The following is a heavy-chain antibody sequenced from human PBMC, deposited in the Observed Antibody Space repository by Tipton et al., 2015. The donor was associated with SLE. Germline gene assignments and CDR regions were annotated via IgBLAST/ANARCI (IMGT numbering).Heavy chain of an antibody. CDR2: IYYSGST. Sequence: TLSLTCTVSGGSISSYYWSWIRQPPGKGLEWIGYIYYSGSTNYNPSLKSRVTISVDTSKNQFSLKLSSVAAADTAVYYCARYESSYYYGSGHAFDIWGQGTMVTVSS. CDR3: ARYESSYYYGSGHAFDI. V-gene: IGHV4-59*01. CDR1: GGSISSYY. D-gene: IGHD3-10*01. J-gene: IGHJ3*02.